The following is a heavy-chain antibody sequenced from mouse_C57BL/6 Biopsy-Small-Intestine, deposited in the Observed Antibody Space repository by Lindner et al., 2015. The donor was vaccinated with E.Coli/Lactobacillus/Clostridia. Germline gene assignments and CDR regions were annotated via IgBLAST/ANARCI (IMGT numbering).Heavy chain of an antibody. CDR2: IYPRNGVT. D-gene: IGHD2-3*01. J-gene: IGHJ2*01. CDR1: GYTFTDYY. CDR3: ARGGYYDY. V-gene: IGHV1-34*02. Sequence: VQLQESGPELVKPGDSVKMSCKASGYTFTDYYMDWVKQSHGQSLEWIGSIYPRNGVTSYNQRFKGKATLTVDKSASTAYMELHSLTSEDSAVYYCARGGYYDYWGQGTTLTVSS.